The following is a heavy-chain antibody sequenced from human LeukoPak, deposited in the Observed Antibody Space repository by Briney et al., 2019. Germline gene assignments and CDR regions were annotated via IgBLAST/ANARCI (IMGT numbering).Heavy chain of an antibody. CDR1: GRTFSSYA. CDR3: ARAVYYDSSGPDFQH. CDR2: IIPIFGIA. Sequence: SVNVSCKASGRTFSSYAISWVRQAPGQGLEWMGRIIPIFGIANYAQKFQGRVTITADKSTSTAYMELSSLRSEDTAVYYCARAVYYDSSGPDFQHWGQGTLVTVSS. J-gene: IGHJ1*01. D-gene: IGHD3-22*01. V-gene: IGHV1-69*04.